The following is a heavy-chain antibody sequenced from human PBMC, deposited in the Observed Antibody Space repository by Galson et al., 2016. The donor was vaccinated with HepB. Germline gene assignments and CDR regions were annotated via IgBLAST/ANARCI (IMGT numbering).Heavy chain of an antibody. CDR1: GFTFSSYS. Sequence: SLRLSCAASGFTFSSYSMNWVRQAPGKGLGWVSSISSSSSYIYADSVKGRFTISRDNAKNSLYLQMDSLRAEDTAVYYCARDRGSYGTFDYWGQGTLVTVSS. J-gene: IGHJ4*02. V-gene: IGHV3-21*01. D-gene: IGHD3-16*01. CDR2: ISSSSSYI. CDR3: ARDRGSYGTFDY.